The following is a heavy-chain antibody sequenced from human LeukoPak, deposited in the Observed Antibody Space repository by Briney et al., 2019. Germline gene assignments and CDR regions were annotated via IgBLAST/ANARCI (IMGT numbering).Heavy chain of an antibody. D-gene: IGHD4-17*01. CDR3: ASGVHDYGDSSFDY. Sequence: GGSLRLSCVASGFTFSTFSMNWVRQAPGKGLEWVSSISSSSTYIYYADSVKGRFTISRDNAKNSLYLQMNSLRAEDTAVYYCASGVHDYGDSSFDYWGQGTLVTVSS. CDR2: ISSSSTYI. CDR1: GFTFSTFS. V-gene: IGHV3-21*01. J-gene: IGHJ4*02.